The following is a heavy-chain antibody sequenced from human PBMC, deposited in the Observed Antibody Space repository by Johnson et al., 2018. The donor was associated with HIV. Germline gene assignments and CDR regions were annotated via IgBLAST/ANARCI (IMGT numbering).Heavy chain of an antibody. CDR2: ISYDGSNK. V-gene: IGHV3-30*04. CDR3: ARDQDCGYYDI. D-gene: IGHD3-22*01. J-gene: IGHJ3*02. CDR1: GITFSSYA. Sequence: QVQLVESGGGVVQPGRSLRLSCAASGITFSSYAMHWVRQAPGKGLEWVAVISYDGSNKYYADSVKGRFTISRDNSKNTLYLQMNSLRAEDTAVYYCARDQDCGYYDIWGRDNGHRLF.